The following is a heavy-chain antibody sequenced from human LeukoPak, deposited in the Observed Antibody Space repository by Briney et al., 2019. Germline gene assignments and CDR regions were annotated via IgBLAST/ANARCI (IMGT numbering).Heavy chain of an antibody. D-gene: IGHD6-19*01. Sequence: AGGSLRLSCAASGFTFSSYGMHWVRQAPGKGLEWVAVIWYDGSNKYYADSVKGRFTISRDNSKNTLYLQMNSLRAEDTAVYYCARDSAIAVGDYWGQGTLVTVSS. J-gene: IGHJ4*02. CDR2: IWYDGSNK. V-gene: IGHV3-33*01. CDR1: GFTFSSYG. CDR3: ARDSAIAVGDY.